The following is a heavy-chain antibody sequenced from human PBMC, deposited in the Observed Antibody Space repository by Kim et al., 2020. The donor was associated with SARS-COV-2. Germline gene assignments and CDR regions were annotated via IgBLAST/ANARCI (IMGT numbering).Heavy chain of an antibody. CDR2: INPNSGGT. CDR1: GYIFTDYY. Sequence: ASVKVSCKASGYIFTDYYMHWVRQAPGQGLEWMGRINPNSGGTNYAQRFQGRVTMTRDTSITTAYMELNSLTSDDTAGYYCARLRPTPRSEAYWGQGTLV. CDR3: ARLRPTPRSEAY. V-gene: IGHV1-2*06. J-gene: IGHJ4*02.